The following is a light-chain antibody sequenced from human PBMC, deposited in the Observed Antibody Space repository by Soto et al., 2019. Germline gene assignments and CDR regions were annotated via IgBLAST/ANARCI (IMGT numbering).Light chain of an antibody. V-gene: IGKV3-15*01. CDR3: QQYRMSPNT. CDR1: QSVSDR. CDR2: AAS. J-gene: IGKJ5*01. Sequence: EIVMTQSPDTLSVSPGERATHSCRASQSVSDRVVWYQQKSGQAPSLLIYAASTRAAGVPARFSGSGSGTDFSLTIRGLKPEDFAVYYCQQYRMSPNTFGQGTRLEIK.